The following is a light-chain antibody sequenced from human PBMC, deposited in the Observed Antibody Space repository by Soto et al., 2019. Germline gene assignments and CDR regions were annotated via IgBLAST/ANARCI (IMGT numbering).Light chain of an antibody. CDR2: GAS. CDR3: QQYSNSPFT. V-gene: IGKV3-20*01. J-gene: IGKJ3*01. Sequence: DIVLTQSPGTLSLSPGERGTLSCRASQSVSSNYLAWYQQKPGQAPRLLIYGASNRTTGIPDRFSGSGSGTDFTLTISRLEPEDFAVYYCQQYSNSPFTFGPGTKVDIK. CDR1: QSVSSNY.